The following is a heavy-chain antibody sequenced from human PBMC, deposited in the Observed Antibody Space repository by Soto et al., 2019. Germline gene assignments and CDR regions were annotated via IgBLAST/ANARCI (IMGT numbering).Heavy chain of an antibody. J-gene: IGHJ4*02. V-gene: IGHV4-39*01. CDR1: SGSIISGSYY. CDR2: IYYSGST. Sequence: SETLSLTCTVSSGSIISGSYYWDWIRQPPGKGLEWIGNIYYSGSTYYNPSLKSRVTISVDTSKNQFSLKLSSVTAADTAVYYCMLGSGWKDFDYWGQGTLVTVSS. CDR3: MLGSGWKDFDY. D-gene: IGHD3-22*01.